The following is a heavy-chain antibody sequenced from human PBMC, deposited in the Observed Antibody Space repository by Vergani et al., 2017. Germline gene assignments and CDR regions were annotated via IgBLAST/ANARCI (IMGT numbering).Heavy chain of an antibody. D-gene: IGHD1-26*01. Sequence: QVQLQESGPGLVKPSQTLSLTCTVSGGSISSGSYYWSWLRQPAGKGLEWIGYIYYSGSTNYNPSLKSRVTISVDTSKNQFSLKLSSVTAADTAVYYCARDRGVVGATTGGMDVWGQGTTVTVSS. CDR1: GGSISSGSYY. CDR2: IYYSGST. J-gene: IGHJ6*02. V-gene: IGHV4-61*10. CDR3: ARDRGVVGATTGGMDV.